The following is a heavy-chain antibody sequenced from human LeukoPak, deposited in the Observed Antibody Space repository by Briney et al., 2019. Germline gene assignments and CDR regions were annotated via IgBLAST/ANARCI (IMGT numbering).Heavy chain of an antibody. D-gene: IGHD3-9*01. Sequence: SETLSLTCSVSGYSISSGFYWGWIRQPPGKGLEWIGSIFHSGSTYYNPSLKSRVTISVDTSKNRFSLKLSSVTAADTAVYYCARGRSTYYDILTGYYNGWFDPWGQGTLVTVSS. CDR3: ARGRSTYYDILTGYYNGWFDP. J-gene: IGHJ5*02. CDR2: IFHSGST. V-gene: IGHV4-38-2*02. CDR1: GYSISSGFY.